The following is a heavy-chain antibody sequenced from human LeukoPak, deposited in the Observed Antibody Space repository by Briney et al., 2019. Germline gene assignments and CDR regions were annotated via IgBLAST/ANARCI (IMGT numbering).Heavy chain of an antibody. CDR2: IYYSGST. Sequence: SETLSLTCTVSGGSISSYYWSWIRQPPGKGLEWIGYIYYSGSTNYNPPLKSRVTISVDTSKNQFSLKLSSVTAADTAVYYCARHGPPPYFDLWGRGTLVTVSS. J-gene: IGHJ2*01. CDR1: GGSISSYY. CDR3: ARHGPPPYFDL. V-gene: IGHV4-59*08.